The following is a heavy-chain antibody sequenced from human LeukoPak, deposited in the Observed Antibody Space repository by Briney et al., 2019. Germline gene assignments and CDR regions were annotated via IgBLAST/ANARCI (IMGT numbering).Heavy chain of an antibody. Sequence: PSETLSLTCAVSGDSINSSSYYWAWIRQPPGKGLEWIGNVFYRGNTNYNPSLKSRVTISVDTSKKQFSLKLNSVTAADTAVYYCARHKAYGSGSYSPYCFDYWGQGTLVTVSS. CDR3: ARHKAYGSGSYSPYCFDY. CDR2: VFYRGNT. J-gene: IGHJ4*02. D-gene: IGHD3-10*01. V-gene: IGHV4-39*01. CDR1: GDSINSSSYY.